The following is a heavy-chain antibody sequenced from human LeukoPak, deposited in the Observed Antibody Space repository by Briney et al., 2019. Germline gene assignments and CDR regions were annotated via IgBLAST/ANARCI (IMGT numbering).Heavy chain of an antibody. CDR2: IGFRFDNV. CDR1: GFTFDDCA. D-gene: IGHD1-26*01. V-gene: IGHV3-9*01. Sequence: GSSLRLSCAASGFTFDDCAMHWVRQAPGKGLEWVAGIGFRFDNVDYADSVKGRFTISRDNAKNSLYLQMNSLRAEDTAVYYCASVPQVGATEGYFDYWGQGTLVTVSS. J-gene: IGHJ4*02. CDR3: ASVPQVGATEGYFDY.